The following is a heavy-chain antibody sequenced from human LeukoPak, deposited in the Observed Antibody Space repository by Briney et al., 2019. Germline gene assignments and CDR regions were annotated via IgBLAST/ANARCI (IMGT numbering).Heavy chain of an antibody. Sequence: GGSLRLSCAASGFTFSSYGMHWVLQAPGKGLEWVAFIRYDGSNKYYADSVKGRFTISRDNSKNTLYLQMNSLRAEDTAVYYCAKKAGAYSSSWRSYFDYWGQGTLVTVSS. CDR2: IRYDGSNK. V-gene: IGHV3-30*02. CDR1: GFTFSSYG. J-gene: IGHJ4*02. CDR3: AKKAGAYSSSWRSYFDY. D-gene: IGHD6-13*01.